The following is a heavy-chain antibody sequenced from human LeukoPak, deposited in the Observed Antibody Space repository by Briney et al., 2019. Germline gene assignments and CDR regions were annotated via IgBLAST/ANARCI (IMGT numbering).Heavy chain of an antibody. CDR2: ISAYNGNT. D-gene: IGHD1-26*01. J-gene: IGHJ4*02. CDR3: ARDLGIVGAANFDY. CDR1: GYTFTSYG. V-gene: IGHV1-18*01. Sequence: ASVKVSCKASGYTFTSYGISWVRQAPGQGLEWMGWISAYNGNTNYAQKLQGRVTMTTDTSTSTAYMELRSLRPDDTAVYYCARDLGIVGAANFDYWGQGTLVTVSS.